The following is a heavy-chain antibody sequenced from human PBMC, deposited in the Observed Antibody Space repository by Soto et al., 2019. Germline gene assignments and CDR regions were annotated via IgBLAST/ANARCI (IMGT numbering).Heavy chain of an antibody. J-gene: IGHJ6*03. D-gene: IGHD2-15*01. V-gene: IGHV1-18*01. Sequence: QVQLVQSGAEVKKPGASVKVSCKASGYTFTSYGISWVRQAPGQGLEWMGWISAYNGNTNYAQKLQGRVTMTTDTSTSTAYMELRSLRSDDTAVYYCARENVGYCSGGSCSSYYYYYYMDVWGKGTPVTVSS. CDR2: ISAYNGNT. CDR1: GYTFTSYG. CDR3: ARENVGYCSGGSCSSYYYYYYMDV.